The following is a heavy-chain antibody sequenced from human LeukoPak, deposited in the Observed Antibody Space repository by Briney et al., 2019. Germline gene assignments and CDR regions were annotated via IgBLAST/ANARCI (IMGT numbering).Heavy chain of an antibody. D-gene: IGHD4-17*01. CDR3: ARDQLYGWFDP. V-gene: IGHV4-30-2*01. CDR2: IYHSGST. J-gene: IGHJ5*02. CDR1: GFTFSSYS. Sequence: LRLSCAASGFTFSSYSMNWIRQPPGKGLEWIGYIYHSGSTYYNPSLKSRVTISVDRSKNQFSLKLSSVTAADTAVYYCARDQLYGWFDPWGQGTLVTVSS.